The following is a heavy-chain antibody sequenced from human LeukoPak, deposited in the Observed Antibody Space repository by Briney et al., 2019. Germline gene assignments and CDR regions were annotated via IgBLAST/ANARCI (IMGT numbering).Heavy chain of an antibody. D-gene: IGHD3-10*01. J-gene: IGHJ4*02. CDR3: ARGYGSGSYYGY. V-gene: IGHV4-34*01. CDR2: INHSGST. Sequence: PSETPSLTCAVYGGSFSGYYRSWIRQPPGKGLEWIGEINHSGSTNYNPSLKSRATISVDTSKNQFSLKLSSVTAADTAVYYCARGYGSGSYYGYWGQGTLVTVSS. CDR1: GGSFSGYY.